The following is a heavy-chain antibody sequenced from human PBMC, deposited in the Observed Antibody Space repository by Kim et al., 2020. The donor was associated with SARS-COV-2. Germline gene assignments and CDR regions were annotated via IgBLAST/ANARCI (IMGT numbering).Heavy chain of an antibody. CDR3: ARHLRIADYYYYYGMDV. V-gene: IGHV5-51*01. Sequence: GESLKISCKGSGYSFTSYWIGWVRQMPGKGLEWMGIIYPGDSDTRYSPSFQGQVTISADKSISTAYLQWSSLKASDTAMYYCARHLRIADYYYYYGMDVWGQGTTVTVSS. J-gene: IGHJ6*02. CDR1: GYSFTSYW. D-gene: IGHD2-21*01. CDR2: IYPGDSDT.